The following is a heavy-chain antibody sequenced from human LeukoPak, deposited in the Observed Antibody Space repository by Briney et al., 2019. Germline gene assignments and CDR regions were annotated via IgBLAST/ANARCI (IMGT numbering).Heavy chain of an antibody. CDR2: IYSGST. Sequence: TPSETLSLTCTVSGGSISGYYWSWIRQPPGKALEWIGYIYSGSTDYNPSLKSRVTISVDTSKSQFSLKLSSVTAADTAVYYCARDWEGLDYWGQGTLVTVSS. V-gene: IGHV4-59*01. CDR3: ARDWEGLDY. D-gene: IGHD1-26*01. CDR1: GGSISGYY. J-gene: IGHJ4*02.